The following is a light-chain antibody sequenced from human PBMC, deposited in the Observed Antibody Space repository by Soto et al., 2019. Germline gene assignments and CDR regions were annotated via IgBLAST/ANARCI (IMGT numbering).Light chain of an antibody. CDR1: QGIASY. J-gene: IGKJ4*01. CDR3: QQFNSYP. Sequence: DIQLTQSPSFLSASVGDRVTITCRASQGIASYLAWYQQTPGKAPKLLIYAASTLQSGVPSRFSGSGSGTEFTLTISSLQPEDFATYYCQQFNSYPFGGGTKVEIK. CDR2: AAS. V-gene: IGKV1-9*01.